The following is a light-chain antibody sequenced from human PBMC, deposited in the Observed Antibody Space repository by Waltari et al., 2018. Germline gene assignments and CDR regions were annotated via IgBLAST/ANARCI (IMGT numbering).Light chain of an antibody. CDR1: QSLSNNY. CDR2: GAS. CDR3: QQYGNSPLT. Sequence: EIVLKQSPGTLSLSPGERATLSCRASQSLSNNYLAWCQQKPGQAPRLLIYGASSRATGIPDRFSGSGSGTDFTLTISRLEPEDFAVYYCQQYGNSPLTFGQGTRLEIK. V-gene: IGKV3-20*01. J-gene: IGKJ5*01.